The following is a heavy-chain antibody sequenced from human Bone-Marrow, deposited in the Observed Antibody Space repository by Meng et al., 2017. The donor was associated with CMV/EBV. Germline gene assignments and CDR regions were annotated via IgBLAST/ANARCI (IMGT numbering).Heavy chain of an antibody. V-gene: IGHV3-21*01. Sequence: GGSLRLSCAASGFTFSSYSMNWVRQAPGKGLEWVSSISSSSSYIYYADSVKGRFTISRDNAKNALYLQMLSLRAEDTAVYFCARDTYYDFWSGLSAGNYGMDVWGQGTTVTVSS. CDR2: ISSSSSYI. CDR3: ARDTYYDFWSGLSAGNYGMDV. J-gene: IGHJ6*02. D-gene: IGHD3-3*01. CDR1: GFTFSSYS.